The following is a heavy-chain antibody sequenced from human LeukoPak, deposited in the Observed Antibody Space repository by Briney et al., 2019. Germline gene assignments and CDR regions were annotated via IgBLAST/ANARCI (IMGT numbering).Heavy chain of an antibody. CDR2: INPNSGGT. Sequence: GASVKVSCKASGYTFTDYYMHWVRQAPGQGLEWIGRINPNSGGTRSARKFQGRVTVTRDTSISTVYMELSRLTSDDTAVYYCARSPSGWYGDYWGQGTLVTVSS. V-gene: IGHV1-2*06. CDR3: ARSPSGWYGDY. CDR1: GYTFTDYY. D-gene: IGHD6-19*01. J-gene: IGHJ4*02.